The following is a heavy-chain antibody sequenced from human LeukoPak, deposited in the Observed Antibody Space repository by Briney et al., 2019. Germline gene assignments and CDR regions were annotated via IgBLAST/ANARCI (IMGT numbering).Heavy chain of an antibody. CDR2: ISSNGGST. CDR3: VKDHEPAAAGTYYYYGMDV. J-gene: IGHJ6*04. D-gene: IGHD6-13*01. CDR1: GFTFSSYA. Sequence: GSLRLSCSASGFTFSSYAMHWVRQAPGKGLEYVSAISSNGGSTYYADSVKGRFTISRDNSKNTLYLQMSSLRAEDTAVYYCVKDHEPAAAGTYYYYGMDVWGKGTTVTVSS. V-gene: IGHV3-64D*06.